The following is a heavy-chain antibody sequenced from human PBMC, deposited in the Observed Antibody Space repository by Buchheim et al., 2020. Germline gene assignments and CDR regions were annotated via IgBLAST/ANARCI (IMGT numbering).Heavy chain of an antibody. V-gene: IGHV4-61*01. CDR2: ISYTGNT. Sequence: HVRLQESGPGLVKPSETLSLTCPVSGGSVDSRTYHWSWIRQAPGKGLEWIGHISYTGNTNYSPSLKSRATISIDTSKNQFSLKLTSATAADTAVYYCARDRAGDYDIMTGTYLCGMDVWGQGTT. CDR3: ARDRAGDYDIMTGTYLCGMDV. D-gene: IGHD3-9*01. J-gene: IGHJ6*02. CDR1: GGSVDSRTYH.